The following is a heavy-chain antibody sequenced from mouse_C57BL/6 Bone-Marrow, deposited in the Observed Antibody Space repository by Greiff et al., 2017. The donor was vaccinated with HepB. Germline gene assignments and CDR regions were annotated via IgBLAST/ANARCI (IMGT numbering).Heavy chain of an antibody. J-gene: IGHJ4*01. CDR2: IDPENGDT. Sequence: VHVKQSGAELVRPGASVKLSCTASGFNIKDDYMHWVKQRPEQGLEWIGWIDPENGDTEYASKFQGKATITADTSSNTAYLQLSSLTSEDTAVYYCTLDSSGLYAMDYWGQGTSVTVSS. CDR3: TLDSSGLYAMDY. CDR1: GFNIKDDY. V-gene: IGHV14-4*01. D-gene: IGHD3-2*02.